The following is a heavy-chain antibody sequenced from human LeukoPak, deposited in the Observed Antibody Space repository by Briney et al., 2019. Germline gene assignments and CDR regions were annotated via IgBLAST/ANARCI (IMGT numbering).Heavy chain of an antibody. Sequence: PGGSLRLSCAASGFTFSSYGMHWVRQAPGKGLEWVAVIWYDGSNKYYADSVKGRFTISRDNSKNTLYLQMNSLRAEDTAVYYCARTYYDFWSGYSPSYYYYGMDVWGQGTTVTVSS. CDR3: ARTYYDFWSGYSPSYYYYGMDV. CDR2: IWYDGSNK. J-gene: IGHJ6*02. CDR1: GFTFSSYG. D-gene: IGHD3-3*01. V-gene: IGHV3-33*01.